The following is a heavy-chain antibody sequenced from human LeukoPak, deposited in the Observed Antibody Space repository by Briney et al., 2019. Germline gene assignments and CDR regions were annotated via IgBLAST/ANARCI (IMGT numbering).Heavy chain of an antibody. CDR3: AKGGWGTVLDY. D-gene: IGHD3-16*01. CDR1: GFTFSSYA. Sequence: GGSLRLSCAASGFTFSSYAMPWVRQAPGKGLEWVSTISGSGDSTYYSDSVKGRFTISRDNSENTLYLQLNSLRAEDTAVYYCAKGGWGTVLDYWGQGTLVTVST. CDR2: ISGSGDST. J-gene: IGHJ4*02. V-gene: IGHV3-23*01.